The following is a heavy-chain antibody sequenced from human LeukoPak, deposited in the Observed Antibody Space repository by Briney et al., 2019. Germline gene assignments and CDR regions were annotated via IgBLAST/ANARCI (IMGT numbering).Heavy chain of an antibody. J-gene: IGHJ4*02. CDR2: ISSTSSYI. V-gene: IGHV3-21*01. D-gene: IGHD4/OR15-4a*01. CDR1: RLNFKSYT. Sequence: GGSLRLSCAASRLNFKSYTMNWVRQPPGKGLEWVSFISSTSSYIYYADAVRGRFTIPRDNANNSLYLQMNSLTVEDTAVYYCVRAHYDYGDALDFWGQGSLVTVSS. CDR3: VRAHYDYGDALDF.